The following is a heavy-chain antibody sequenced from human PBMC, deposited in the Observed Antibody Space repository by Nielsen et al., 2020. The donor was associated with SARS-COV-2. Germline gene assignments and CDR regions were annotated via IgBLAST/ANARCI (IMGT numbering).Heavy chain of an antibody. CDR1: GGSLSGYY. CDR3: ARARLWFGEPIGGYPDY. Sequence: SETLSLTCAVYGGSLSGYYWSWIRQPPGKGLEWIGEINHSGSTNYNPSLKSRVTISVDTSKNQFSLKLSSVTAADTAVYYCARARLWFGEPIGGYPDYWGQGTLVTVSS. J-gene: IGHJ4*02. V-gene: IGHV4-34*01. CDR2: INHSGST. D-gene: IGHD3-10*01.